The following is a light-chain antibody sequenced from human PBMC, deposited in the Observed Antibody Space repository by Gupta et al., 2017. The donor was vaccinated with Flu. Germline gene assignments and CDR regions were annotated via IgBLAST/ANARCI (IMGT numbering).Light chain of an antibody. CDR2: GAS. J-gene: IGKJ1*01. CDR1: QFVSSTY. V-gene: IGKV3-20*01. CDR3: HQFGRSPWT. Sequence: EIVLTQSPVTLSLSPGERATLSCRASQFVSSTYLAWYQQKPGQAPRLLIYGASNRATGTPDRFAGSGSGTDFTLDISRLEPEDSAVYYCHQFGRSPWTFGQGTNVEVK.